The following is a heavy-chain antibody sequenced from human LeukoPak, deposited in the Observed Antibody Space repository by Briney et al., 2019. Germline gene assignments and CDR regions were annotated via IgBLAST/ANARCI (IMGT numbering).Heavy chain of an antibody. Sequence: WASVKVSCKASGGTFSSYAISWVRQAPGQGLEWMGGIIPIFGTANYAQKFQGRVTITAGESTSTAYMELSSLRSEDTAVYYCARSRYSYGCDYWGQGTLVTVSS. CDR1: GGTFSSYA. D-gene: IGHD5-18*01. J-gene: IGHJ4*02. CDR2: IIPIFGTA. V-gene: IGHV1-69*13. CDR3: ARSRYSYGCDY.